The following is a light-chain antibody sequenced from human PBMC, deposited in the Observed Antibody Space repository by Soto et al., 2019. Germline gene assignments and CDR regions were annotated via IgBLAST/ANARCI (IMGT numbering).Light chain of an antibody. Sequence: ENMLTLSPCTVSLSTGERATLTCTASQSVSSSFLAWYQQKPGQAPRLLIYGASSRATGIPDRFSGSGSGTDFTLTISGLEPEDFAVYYCQQRNNWPWPFGQGTKVDNK. CDR1: QSVSSSF. J-gene: IGKJ1*01. CDR3: QQRNNWPWP. V-gene: IGKV3D-20*02. CDR2: GAS.